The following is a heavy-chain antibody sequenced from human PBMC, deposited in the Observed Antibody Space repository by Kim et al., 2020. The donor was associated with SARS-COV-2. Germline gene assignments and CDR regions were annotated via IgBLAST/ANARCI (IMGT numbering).Heavy chain of an antibody. D-gene: IGHD6-13*01. CDR2: INHSGST. Sequence: SETLSLTCAVYGGSFSGYYWSWIRQPPGKGLEWIGEINHSGSTNYNPSLKSRVTISVDTSKNQFSLKLSSVTAADTAVYYCARGPHVSSLYYFDYWGQGT. J-gene: IGHJ4*02. CDR1: GGSFSGYY. CDR3: ARGPHVSSLYYFDY. V-gene: IGHV4-34*01.